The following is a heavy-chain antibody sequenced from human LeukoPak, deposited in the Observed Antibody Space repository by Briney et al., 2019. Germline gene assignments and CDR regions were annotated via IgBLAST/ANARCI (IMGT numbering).Heavy chain of an antibody. CDR1: GGTFSSYA. J-gene: IGHJ4*02. CDR3: ARNSYYGSGSYPNFDY. Sequence: ASVKVSCKASGGTFSSYAISWVRQAPGQGLEWVGRIIPIFGTANYAQKFQGRVTITTDESTSTAYMELSSLRSEDTAVYYCARNSYYGSGSYPNFDYWGQGTLVTVSS. CDR2: IIPIFGTA. V-gene: IGHV1-69*05. D-gene: IGHD3-10*01.